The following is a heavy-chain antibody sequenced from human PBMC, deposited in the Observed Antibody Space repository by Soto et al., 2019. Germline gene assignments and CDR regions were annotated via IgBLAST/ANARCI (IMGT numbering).Heavy chain of an antibody. J-gene: IGHJ4*02. V-gene: IGHV3-30*18. D-gene: IGHD6-19*01. Sequence: QVQLVESGGGVVQPGRSLRLSCAASGFTFSSYGMHWVRQAPGKGLEWVAVISYDGSNKYYADSVKGRFTISRDNSKNTLYLQMNSLRAEDTAVYYCAKDHGSGWNGDYWGQGTLVTVSS. CDR3: AKDHGSGWNGDY. CDR2: ISYDGSNK. CDR1: GFTFSSYG.